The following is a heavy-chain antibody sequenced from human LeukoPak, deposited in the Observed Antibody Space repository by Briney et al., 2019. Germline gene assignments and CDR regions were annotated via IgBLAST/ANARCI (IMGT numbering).Heavy chain of an antibody. D-gene: IGHD2-21*01. CDR2: IYWDDDK. J-gene: IGHJ4*02. CDR1: GFSLSTSGVG. Sequence: SGPTLVNPTQTLTLTCTFSGFSLSTSGVGVGWIRQPPGKALEWLALIYWDDDKRYSPSLKSRLTITKDTSKNQVVLTMTNMDPVDTATYYCAHIPTTYDPGELYFDYWGQGTLVTVSS. V-gene: IGHV2-5*02. CDR3: AHIPTTYDPGELYFDY.